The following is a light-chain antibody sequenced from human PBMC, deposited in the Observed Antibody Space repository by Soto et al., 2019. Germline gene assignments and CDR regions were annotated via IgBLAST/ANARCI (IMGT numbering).Light chain of an antibody. CDR2: GAS. CDR1: QSVRNSY. J-gene: IGKJ2*01. Sequence: EILLTQSPGTLSLSPGERATLSCRASQSVRNSYLAWYQQKPGQAPRLLIYGASGRANGIPDRFSGSGSGTDFTRTISRLEPEDFAVYYCQQYGSSPYTCGQGTKLEI. V-gene: IGKV3-20*01. CDR3: QQYGSSPYT.